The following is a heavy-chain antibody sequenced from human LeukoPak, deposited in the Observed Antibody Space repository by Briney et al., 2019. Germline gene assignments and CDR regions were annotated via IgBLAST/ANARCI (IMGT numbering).Heavy chain of an antibody. D-gene: IGHD6-19*01. J-gene: IGHJ3*02. Sequence: GGSLRLSCAASGFTFSSYGMHWVRQAPGKGLEWVAFIRYDGSNKYYADSVKGRFTVSRDNSKNTLYLQMNSLRAEDTAVYYCAREGYSSGWEDAFDIWGQGTMVTVSS. CDR3: AREGYSSGWEDAFDI. CDR1: GFTFSSYG. CDR2: IRYDGSNK. V-gene: IGHV3-30*02.